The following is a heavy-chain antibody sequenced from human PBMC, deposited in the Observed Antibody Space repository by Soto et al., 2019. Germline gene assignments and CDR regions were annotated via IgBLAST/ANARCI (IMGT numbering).Heavy chain of an antibody. CDR2: INPNSGGT. J-gene: IGHJ6*02. CDR1: GYTFTGYY. CDR3: AGAVFLSRGIWFGEPQYYYYGMDV. Sequence: ASVKVSCKASGYTFTGYYMHWVRQAPGQGLEWMGWINPNSGGTNYAQKFQGWVTMTRDTSISTAYMELSRLRSDDTAVYYCAGAVFLSRGIWFGEPQYYYYGMDVWGQGTTVTVSS. D-gene: IGHD3-10*01. V-gene: IGHV1-2*04.